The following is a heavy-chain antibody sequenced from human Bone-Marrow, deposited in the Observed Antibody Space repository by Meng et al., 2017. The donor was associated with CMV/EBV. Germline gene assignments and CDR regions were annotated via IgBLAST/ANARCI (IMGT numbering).Heavy chain of an antibody. CDR2: ISGSGGST. CDR3: SKVFSSRGGSYYPLLDY. J-gene: IGHJ4*02. D-gene: IGHD1-26*01. CDR1: GFTFSSYA. Sequence: GESLKISCAASGFTFSSYAMSWVRQAPGKGLEWVSAISGSGGSTYYADSVKGRFTISRDNSKNTLYLQMNSLRAEDTAVYYCSKVFSSRGGSYYPLLDYWGQGTLVTVSS. V-gene: IGHV3-23*01.